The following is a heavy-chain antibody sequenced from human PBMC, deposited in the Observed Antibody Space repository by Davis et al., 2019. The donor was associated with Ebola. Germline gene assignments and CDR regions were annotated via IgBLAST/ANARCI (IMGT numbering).Heavy chain of an antibody. V-gene: IGHV3-23*01. CDR2: ISGSGGST. CDR3: AKVGTGSSWFYYYYYGMDV. Sequence: GESLKISCAASGFTFSSYAMSWVRQAPGKGLEWVSAISGSGGSTYYADSVKGRFTISRDNSKNTLYLQMNSLRAEDTAVYYCAKVGTGSSWFYYYYYGMDVWGQGTTVTVSS. CDR1: GFTFSSYA. J-gene: IGHJ6*02. D-gene: IGHD6-13*01.